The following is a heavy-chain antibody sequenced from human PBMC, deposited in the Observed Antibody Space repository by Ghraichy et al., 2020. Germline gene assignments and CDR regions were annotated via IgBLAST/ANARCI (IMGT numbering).Heavy chain of an antibody. V-gene: IGHV6-1*01. CDR3: ARAATVTTRSYYYGMDV. CDR2: TYYRSKWYN. CDR1: GDSVSSNSAA. J-gene: IGHJ6*02. D-gene: IGHD4-17*01. Sequence: SQTLSLTCAISGDSVSSNSAAWNWIRQSPSRGLEWLGRTYYRSKWYNDYAVSVKSRITINPDTSKNQFSLQLNSVTPEDTAVYYCARAATVTTRSYYYGMDVWGQGTTVTVSS.